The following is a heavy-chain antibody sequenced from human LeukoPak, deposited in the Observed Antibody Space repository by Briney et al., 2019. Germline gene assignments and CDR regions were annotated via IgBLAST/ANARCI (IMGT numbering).Heavy chain of an antibody. Sequence: SQTLSLTCTVSGDSLSSHYWSWIRQPPGKGLEWIGYIYGSGSNHYDPSLRSRATISEDTSKNQFSLKLTSVTAADTAVYYCARNVGWYSHDSWGQGTLVTVSS. CDR1: GDSLSSHY. J-gene: IGHJ4*02. V-gene: IGHV4-59*08. CDR3: ARNVGWYSHDS. D-gene: IGHD6-19*01. CDR2: IYGSGSN.